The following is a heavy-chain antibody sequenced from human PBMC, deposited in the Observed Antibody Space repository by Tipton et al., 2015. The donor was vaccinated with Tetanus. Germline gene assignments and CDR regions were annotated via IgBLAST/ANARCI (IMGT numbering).Heavy chain of an antibody. CDR1: GDSISSTSYH. Sequence: TLSLTCTVSGDSISSTSYHWAWIRQPPGKGLEWVGSIYYGGSTYFNPSPRSRGTISIDTSRNQFSLQLSSVTAADTALYFCARRSHIGAPVWGQGTLVTVAS. CDR2: IYYGGST. V-gene: IGHV4-39*01. CDR3: ARRSHIGAPV. J-gene: IGHJ3*01. D-gene: IGHD2-21*01.